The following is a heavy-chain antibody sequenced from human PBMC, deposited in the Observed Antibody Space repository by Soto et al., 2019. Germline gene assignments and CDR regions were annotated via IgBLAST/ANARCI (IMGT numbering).Heavy chain of an antibody. V-gene: IGHV1-69*02. CDR2: IIPILGIA. CDR1: GGTFSSYT. D-gene: IGHD3-3*01. Sequence: QVQLVQSGAEVKKPGSSVKVSCKASGGTFSSYTISWVRQAPGQGLEWMGRIIPILGIANYAQEFQGRVTITADKSASTAYLELTSLRSEDTAVYYCARAPYYDFWSGDYRAPFDYWGQGTLVTVSS. CDR3: ARAPYYDFWSGDYRAPFDY. J-gene: IGHJ4*02.